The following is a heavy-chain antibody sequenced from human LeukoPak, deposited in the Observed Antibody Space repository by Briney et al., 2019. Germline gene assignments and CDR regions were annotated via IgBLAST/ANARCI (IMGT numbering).Heavy chain of an antibody. CDR1: GFTLSSNW. D-gene: IGHD2-15*01. CDR2: INIDGSST. J-gene: IGHJ6*03. CDR3: AKELLPTRRYYMDV. Sequence: PGGALRLSRAGSGFTLSSNWMHWVRQAPGEGLVWVSRINIDGSSTSYADSVKGRFTISRDNAKNTLYLKMNSLRAEDTAVYYCAKELLPTRRYYMDVWGKGTTVTVSS. V-gene: IGHV3-74*01.